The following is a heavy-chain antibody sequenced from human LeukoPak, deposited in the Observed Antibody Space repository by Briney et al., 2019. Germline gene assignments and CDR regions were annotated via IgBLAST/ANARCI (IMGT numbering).Heavy chain of an antibody. V-gene: IGHV4-59*01. D-gene: IGHD6-19*01. CDR1: GGSISRYY. CDR2: IYYSGST. CDR3: ARRVAVDYFDY. Sequence: SETLSLTCTVSGGSISRYYWSWIRQPPGKGLEWIGYIYYSGSTNYNPSLKSRVTISVDTSKNQFSLKLSSVTAADTAVYYCARRVAVDYFDYWGQGTLVTVSS. J-gene: IGHJ4*02.